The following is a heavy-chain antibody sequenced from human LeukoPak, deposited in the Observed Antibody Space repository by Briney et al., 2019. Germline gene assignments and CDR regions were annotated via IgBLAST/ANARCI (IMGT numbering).Heavy chain of an antibody. CDR2: IYYSGNT. J-gene: IGHJ3*02. CDR3: ARSREYGGNPNAFDI. Sequence: SDTLSLTCTVSGYSISSNNWWAWIRPPPGKGLEWIGYIYYSGNTYYSPSLKSRVTISLDTSKNQFSLKLSTVTAVDTAVYYCARSREYGGNPNAFDIWGQGTMVTVSS. D-gene: IGHD4-23*01. CDR1: GYSISSNNW. V-gene: IGHV4-28*01.